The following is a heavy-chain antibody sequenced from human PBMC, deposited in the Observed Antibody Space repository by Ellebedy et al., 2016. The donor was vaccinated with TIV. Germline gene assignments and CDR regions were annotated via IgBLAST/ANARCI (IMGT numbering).Heavy chain of an antibody. Sequence: GESLKISXAASGLTFSNYNMNWVRQAPGKGLEWVSSISSSSAYIYYADSVKGRFTISRDNAKNTLYLQMNSLRAEDTAVYYCARDSMVRGVMPFDYWGQGTLVTVSS. CDR1: GLTFSNYN. V-gene: IGHV3-21*01. CDR2: ISSSSAYI. D-gene: IGHD3-10*01. CDR3: ARDSMVRGVMPFDY. J-gene: IGHJ4*02.